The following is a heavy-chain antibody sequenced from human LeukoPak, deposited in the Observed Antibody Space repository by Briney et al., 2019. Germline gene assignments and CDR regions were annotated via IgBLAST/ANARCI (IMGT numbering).Heavy chain of an antibody. J-gene: IGHJ4*02. D-gene: IGHD6-19*01. CDR2: ISGSGGST. CDR1: GFTFSSYA. Sequence: PGGSLRLSCAASGFTFSSYAMSWVRQAPGKGLEWVSAISGSGGSTDYADSVKGRFTISRDNSKNTLYLQMNSLRAEDTAVYYCAKGLYRSGWCGDYWGQGTLVTVSS. CDR3: AKGLYRSGWCGDY. V-gene: IGHV3-23*01.